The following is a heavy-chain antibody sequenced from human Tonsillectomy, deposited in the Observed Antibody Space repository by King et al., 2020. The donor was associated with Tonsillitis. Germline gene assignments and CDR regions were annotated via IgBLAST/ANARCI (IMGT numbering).Heavy chain of an antibody. CDR3: AKGGEYSDYDSGVLGLHFDY. J-gene: IGHJ4*02. V-gene: IGHV3-23*04. D-gene: IGHD5-12*01. CDR2: ISGSGGST. CDR1: GFTFSSYA. Sequence: VQLVESGGGLVQPGGSLRLSCAASGFTFSSYAMSWVRQAPGKGLEWVSTISGSGGSTYYADSVKGRFTISRDNSKNTLYMQMSSLRAEDTAVYFCAKGGEYSDYDSGVLGLHFDYWGQGTLVTVSS.